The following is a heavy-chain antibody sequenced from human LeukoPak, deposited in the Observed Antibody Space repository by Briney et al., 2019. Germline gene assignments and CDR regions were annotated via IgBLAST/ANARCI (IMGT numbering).Heavy chain of an antibody. CDR1: GGSISSSSYY. CDR3: ARLELLATYYMDV. V-gene: IGHV4-39*07. Sequence: SETLSLTRTVSGGSISSSSYYWGWIRQPPGKGLEWIGSIYYSGSTYYNPSLKSRVTISVDTSKNQFSLKLSSVTAADTAVYYCARLELLATYYMDVWGKGTTVTISS. J-gene: IGHJ6*03. CDR2: IYYSGST. D-gene: IGHD1-26*01.